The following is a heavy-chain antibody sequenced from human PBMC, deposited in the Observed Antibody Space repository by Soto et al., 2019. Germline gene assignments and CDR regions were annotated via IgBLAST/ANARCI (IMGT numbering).Heavy chain of an antibody. J-gene: IGHJ4*02. CDR3: AKSSSSSTFYF. D-gene: IGHD6-6*01. CDR1: GFTFSSYA. Sequence: EVQLLESGGGLVQPGQSLILSCAASGFTFSSYAMSWVRQAPGKGLEWVSVISGSEVSTYYADSVKGRFTNSRDDSKNTLYLQMNSVRAEDMAVNYCAKSSSSSTFYFWGQGTLGTFSS. CDR2: ISGSEVST. V-gene: IGHV3-23*01.